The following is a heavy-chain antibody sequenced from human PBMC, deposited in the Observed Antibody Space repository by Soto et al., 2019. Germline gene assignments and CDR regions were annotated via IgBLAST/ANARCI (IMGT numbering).Heavy chain of an antibody. CDR1: GFTFDGYM. V-gene: IGHV3-43*01. Sequence: SGGSLRLSCEASGFTFDGYMMHWVRQAPGKGLEWISLISWDGGSIDYADSIKGRFTVSRDNSKNSLFLDMHSLETEDTAVYYCAKEGNGGASLDSWGQGTLVTVSS. CDR3: AKEGNGGASLDS. D-gene: IGHD2-21*01. CDR2: ISWDGGSI. J-gene: IGHJ5*01.